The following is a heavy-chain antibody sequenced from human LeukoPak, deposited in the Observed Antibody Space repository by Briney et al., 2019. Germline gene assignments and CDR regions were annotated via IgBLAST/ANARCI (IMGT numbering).Heavy chain of an antibody. Sequence: PGGSLRLSCAASGFTFSSYWMHWVRQAPGKGLVWVSRISSDGNITSYADSVKGRFTISRDNAKNTLYLQVNSLRAEDTAVYYCARQVVAAPRVFDYWGQGTLATVSS. CDR1: GFTFSSYW. CDR2: ISSDGNIT. J-gene: IGHJ4*02. V-gene: IGHV3-74*01. CDR3: ARQVVAAPRVFDY. D-gene: IGHD3-22*01.